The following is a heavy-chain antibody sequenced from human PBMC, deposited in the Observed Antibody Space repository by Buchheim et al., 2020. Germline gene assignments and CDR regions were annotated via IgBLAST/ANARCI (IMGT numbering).Heavy chain of an antibody. CDR2: ISSSGSTI. V-gene: IGHV3-11*01. J-gene: IGHJ3*02. Sequence: QVQLVESGGGLVKPGGSLRLSCAASGFTFSDYYMSWIRQAPGKGLEWVSYISSSGSTIYYAVSGKGRFTISRDTAKNSLYLQRNSLRAEDTAVYYCASDLFYGTPYEDDAFDIWGQGT. D-gene: IGHD4-17*01. CDR3: ASDLFYGTPYEDDAFDI. CDR1: GFTFSDYY.